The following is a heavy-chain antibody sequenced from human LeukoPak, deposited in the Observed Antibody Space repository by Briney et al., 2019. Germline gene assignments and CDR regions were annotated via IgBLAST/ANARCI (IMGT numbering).Heavy chain of an antibody. CDR1: GFTVSSNY. D-gene: IGHD5-24*01. Sequence: GGSLRLSCAASGFTVSSNYMSWVRQAPGKGLEWVSVIYSGGSTYYADSVKGRFTISRDNSKNTPYLQMNSLRAEDTAVYYCARDYRYAAGDGYNNDAFDIWGQGTMVTVSS. CDR2: IYSGGST. V-gene: IGHV3-66*01. CDR3: ARDYRYAAGDGYNNDAFDI. J-gene: IGHJ3*02.